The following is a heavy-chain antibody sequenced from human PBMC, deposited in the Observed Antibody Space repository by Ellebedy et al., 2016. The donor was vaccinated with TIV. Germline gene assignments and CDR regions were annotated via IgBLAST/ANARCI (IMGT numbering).Heavy chain of an antibody. CDR2: ISGSGGST. Sequence: GESLKISCAASGFTFSSYAMSWVRQAPRKGLEWVSAISGSGGSTYYADSVKGRFTISRDNSKNTLYLQMNSLRGEDTAVYYCANEGDFYYFDYWGQGTLVTVSS. CDR1: GFTFSSYA. J-gene: IGHJ4*02. V-gene: IGHV3-23*01. D-gene: IGHD2-21*02. CDR3: ANEGDFYYFDY.